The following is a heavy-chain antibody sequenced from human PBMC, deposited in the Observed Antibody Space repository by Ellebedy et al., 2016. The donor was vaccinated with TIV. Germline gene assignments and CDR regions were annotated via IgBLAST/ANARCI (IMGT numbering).Heavy chain of an antibody. J-gene: IGHJ4*02. CDR2: IGTAGET. CDR1: GFTFSSYV. V-gene: IGHV3-13*01. Sequence: PGGSLRLSCAASGFTFSSYVMLWVRQATGKGREWVSAIGTAGETSYPDSVKGRFTISRENAKNSLYLQMNSLRAEDTAVYYCARGGTTELDYWGQGTLVTVSS. CDR3: ARGGTTELDY. D-gene: IGHD1-26*01.